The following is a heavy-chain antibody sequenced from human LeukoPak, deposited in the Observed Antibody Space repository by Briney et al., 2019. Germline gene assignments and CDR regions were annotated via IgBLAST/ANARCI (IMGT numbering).Heavy chain of an antibody. CDR2: ISGSGGST. CDR1: GFTFSSYG. J-gene: IGHJ6*03. D-gene: IGHD2-2*01. Sequence: PGGSLRLSCAASGFTFSSYGMSWVRQAPGKGLEWVSAISGSGGSTYYADSVKGRFTISRDNSKNTLYLQMNSLRAEDTAVYYCAKWGQYCSSTSWWVSGSGYMDVWGKGNTVTIS. V-gene: IGHV3-23*01. CDR3: AKWGQYCSSTSWWVSGSGYMDV.